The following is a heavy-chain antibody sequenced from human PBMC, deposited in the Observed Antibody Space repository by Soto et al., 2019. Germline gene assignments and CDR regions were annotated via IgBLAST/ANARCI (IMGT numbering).Heavy chain of an antibody. D-gene: IGHD2-21*01. V-gene: IGHV3-30-3*01. CDR2: ISYDGSNK. J-gene: IGHJ4*02. CDR3: ARERVSPFDY. CDR1: GFTFSSYA. Sequence: PGGSLRLSCAASGFTFSSYAMHWVRQAPGKGLEWVAVISYDGSNKYYADSVKGRFTISRDNSKNTLYLQMNSLRAEDTAVYYCARERVSPFDYWGQGTLVTVSS.